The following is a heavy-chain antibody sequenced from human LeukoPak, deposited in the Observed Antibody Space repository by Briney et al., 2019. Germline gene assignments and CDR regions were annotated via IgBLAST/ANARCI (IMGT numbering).Heavy chain of an antibody. D-gene: IGHD6-6*01. V-gene: IGHV3-74*01. CDR3: ARGPNSNWSGLDF. J-gene: IGHJ4*02. Sequence: GGSLRLSCAASGFTFSNFWMHWARQLPGKGLVWVSRISPTGSTTSYADSVKGRFTVSRDNAKNTLYLQVNNLRAEDTGVYYCARGPNSNWSGLDFWGQGTLLTVSS. CDR1: GFTFSNFW. CDR2: ISPTGSTT.